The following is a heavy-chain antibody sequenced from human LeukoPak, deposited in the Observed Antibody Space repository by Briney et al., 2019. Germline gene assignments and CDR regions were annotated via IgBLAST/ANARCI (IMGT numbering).Heavy chain of an antibody. CDR2: IIHSGRT. CDR3: ARRTVRGVIKY. D-gene: IGHD3-10*01. Sequence: SETLSLTCIISGGYISSTTYYWIWIRQPPGKGLEWIGEIIHSGRTNYNPSLKSRVTISVDTSKNQFSLKLSSVTAADTAVYYCARRTVRGVIKYWDQGSLVTVSS. V-gene: IGHV4-39*07. J-gene: IGHJ4*02. CDR1: GGYISSTTYY.